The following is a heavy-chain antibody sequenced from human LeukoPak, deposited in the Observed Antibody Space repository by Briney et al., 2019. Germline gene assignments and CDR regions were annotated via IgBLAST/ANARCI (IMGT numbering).Heavy chain of an antibody. J-gene: IGHJ5*02. V-gene: IGHV4-30-2*01. CDR3: ARVIWVRGVAGPLDP. D-gene: IGHD3-10*01. CDR1: GGSISSGGYY. Sequence: SETLSLTCTVSGGSISSGGYYWSWIRQPPGKGLEWIGYIYHSGSTYYNPSLKSRVTISVDRSKNQFSLKLSSVTAADTAVYYCARVIWVRGVAGPLDPWGQGTLVTVSS. CDR2: IYHSGST.